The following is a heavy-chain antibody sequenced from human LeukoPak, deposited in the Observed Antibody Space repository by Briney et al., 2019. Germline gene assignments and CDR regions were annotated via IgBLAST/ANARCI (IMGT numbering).Heavy chain of an antibody. V-gene: IGHV3-23*01. D-gene: IGHD3-22*01. Sequence: PGGSLRLSCAASGFTFNNYSMSWVRQAPGKGLEWVSAISGGGGSTYYADPLKGRFTISRDNSKNTLYLQMNSLRAEYTALYYCAKDGIGGIYYDSSGYFDNWGQGTLVTVSS. CDR2: ISGGGGST. CDR1: GFTFNNYS. J-gene: IGHJ4*02. CDR3: AKDGIGGIYYDSSGYFDN.